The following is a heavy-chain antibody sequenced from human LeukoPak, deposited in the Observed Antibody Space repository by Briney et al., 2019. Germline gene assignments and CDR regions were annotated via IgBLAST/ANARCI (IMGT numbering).Heavy chain of an antibody. Sequence: PSETLSLTCTVSGGSISSSSYYWSWIRQPPGKGLGWIGEINHSGSTNYNPSLKSRVTISVDTSKNQFSLKLSSVTAADTAVYYCASGYRDDNLVNPGDSSSSFVWFDPWGQGTLVTVSS. J-gene: IGHJ5*02. CDR3: ASGYRDDNLVNPGDSSSSFVWFDP. D-gene: IGHD6-13*01. CDR2: INHSGST. V-gene: IGHV4-39*07. CDR1: GGSISSSSYY.